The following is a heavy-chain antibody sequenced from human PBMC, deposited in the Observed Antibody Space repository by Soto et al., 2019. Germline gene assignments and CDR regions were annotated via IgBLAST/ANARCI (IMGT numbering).Heavy chain of an antibody. CDR2: RYYSEST. CDR1: GGSITTGGYY. Sequence: SETLSLTCTVSGGSITTGGYYWSWIRQLPGKGLEWIGHRYYSESTYYNPSLKSRATISLDTSKNQFSLKLSFVVSEDTAMYYCARTKCSGGSCYSWSLDYWGQGTPVTVSS. D-gene: IGHD2-15*01. CDR3: ARTKCSGGSCYSWSLDY. V-gene: IGHV4-31*03. J-gene: IGHJ4*02.